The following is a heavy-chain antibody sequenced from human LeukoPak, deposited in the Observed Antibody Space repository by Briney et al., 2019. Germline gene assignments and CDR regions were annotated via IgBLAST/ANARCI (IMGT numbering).Heavy chain of an antibody. V-gene: IGHV3-7*01. CDR1: GFTFSAYA. CDR3: ARGRGWVDH. J-gene: IGHJ4*02. CDR2: IHDDGHVR. Sequence: GGSLRLSCAASGFTFSAYAMSWFRQAPGKGLEWVANIHDDGHVRNYEDSVKGRFTISRDDARSSVYLQLRSLRAEDTALYFCARGRGWVDHWGQGTLATVSS. D-gene: IGHD3-16*01.